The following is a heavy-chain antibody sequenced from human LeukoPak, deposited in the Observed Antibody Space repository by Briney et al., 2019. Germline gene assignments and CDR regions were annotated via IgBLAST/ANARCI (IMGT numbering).Heavy chain of an antibody. CDR1: GYSISSGYY. Sequence: SETLSLTCTVSGYSISSGYYWSWIRQPPGKGLEWIGYIYYSGSTNYNPSLKSRVTISVDTSKNQFSLKLSSVTAADTAVYYCARGGEDYYYYMDVWGKGTTVTVSS. CDR3: ARGGEDYYYYMDV. J-gene: IGHJ6*03. V-gene: IGHV4-61*01. D-gene: IGHD2-21*01. CDR2: IYYSGST.